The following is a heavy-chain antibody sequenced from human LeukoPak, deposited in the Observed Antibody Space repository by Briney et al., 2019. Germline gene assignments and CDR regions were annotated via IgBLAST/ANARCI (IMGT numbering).Heavy chain of an antibody. J-gene: IGHJ4*02. CDR3: AKTQGGADVFDY. D-gene: IGHD3-16*01. CDR1: GFTFSIYA. CDR2: ISGSGEST. Sequence: GGSLRLSCTASGFTFSIYAMTWVRQAPGKGLEWVSTISGSGESTDYADSVRGRFTISRDNSKNTVYLEMNRLRVEDTAAFYCAKTQGGADVFDYWGQGTLVTVSS. V-gene: IGHV3-23*01.